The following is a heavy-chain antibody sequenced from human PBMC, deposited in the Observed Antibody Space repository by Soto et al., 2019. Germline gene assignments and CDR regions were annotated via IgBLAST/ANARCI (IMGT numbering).Heavy chain of an antibody. CDR1: GFTFSDYW. D-gene: IGHD6-13*01. J-gene: IGHJ4*02. Sequence: EVQLVESGGTLVQPGGSLRLSCEASGFTFSDYWMSWVRQAPVKGLEWVANIKPDGSVGYYVDSVKGRFTIARDNAKNSLLPQMNRLSAVDMAIYYCARAVKLAVPAATGYFDLWGQGTLVTVSS. V-gene: IGHV3-7*03. CDR2: IKPDGSVG. CDR3: ARAVKLAVPAATGYFDL.